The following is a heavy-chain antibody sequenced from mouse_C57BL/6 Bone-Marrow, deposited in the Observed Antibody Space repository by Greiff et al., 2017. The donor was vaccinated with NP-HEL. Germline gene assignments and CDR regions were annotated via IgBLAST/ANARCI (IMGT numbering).Heavy chain of an antibody. D-gene: IGHD1-1*02. J-gene: IGHJ2*01. V-gene: IGHV1-4*01. CDR1: GYTFTSYT. CDR3: ASGSNYFDY. CDR2: INPSSGYT. Sequence: QVQLKESGAELARPGASVKMSCKASGYTFTSYTMHWVKQRPGQGLEWIGYINPSSGYTKYNQKFKDKATLTADKSSSTAYMQLSSLTSEDSAVYYCASGSNYFDYWGQGTTLTVSS.